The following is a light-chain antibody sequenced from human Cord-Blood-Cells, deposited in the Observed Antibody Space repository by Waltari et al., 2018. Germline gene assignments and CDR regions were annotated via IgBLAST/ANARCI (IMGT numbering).Light chain of an antibody. Sequence: DIQMTQSPSSLSASVGDRVTITCRASQSISSYLNWYQQKPGKAPKLLIYAASSLQSGVPSRFSGSGSGTDFTLTSSSLQPEDFATDYCQQSYSTPPAFGGGTKVEIK. CDR3: QQSYSTPPA. V-gene: IGKV1-39*01. CDR1: QSISSY. J-gene: IGKJ4*01. CDR2: AAS.